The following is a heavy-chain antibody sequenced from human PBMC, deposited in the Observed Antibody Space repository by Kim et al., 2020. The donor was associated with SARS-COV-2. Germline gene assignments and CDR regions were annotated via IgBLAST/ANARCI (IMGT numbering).Heavy chain of an antibody. CDR1: GFTFSNYA. J-gene: IGHJ5*02. V-gene: IGHV3-23*01. Sequence: GGSLRLPCAASGFTFSNYAMSWVRQAPGKGLEWVSGISGSGDETNFADSVKGRFTISRDNSRNTLYLQMNRLRAEDTAVYYCAKDFTRGTTYGWGLFDPWGQGTLVTVSS. D-gene: IGHD3-10*01. CDR2: ISGSGDET. CDR3: AKDFTRGTTYGWGLFDP.